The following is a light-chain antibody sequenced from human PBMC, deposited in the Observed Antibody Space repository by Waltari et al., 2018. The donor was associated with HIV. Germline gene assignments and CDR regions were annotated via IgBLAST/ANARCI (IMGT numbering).Light chain of an antibody. J-gene: IGKJ4*01. Sequence: EIVLTQSPGTLSLSPGERVTLSCRASQTISNNYLAWFQKKPGQAPRLLIYGASSRATVIPDRFRGSGSGTDFTLTISRLEPEDFAVYYCQQYDVLVTFGGGTKVENK. V-gene: IGKV3-20*01. CDR2: GAS. CDR1: QTISNNY. CDR3: QQYDVLVT.